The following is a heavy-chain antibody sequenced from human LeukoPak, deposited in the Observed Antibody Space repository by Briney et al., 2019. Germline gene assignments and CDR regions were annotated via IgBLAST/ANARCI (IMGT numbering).Heavy chain of an antibody. J-gene: IGHJ6*04. Sequence: GGSLRLSCAASGFTFSSYEMNWVRQAPGKGLEWVSYISSSGSTIYYADSVKGRFTISRNNAKNSLYLQMNSLRAEDTAVYYCAELGITMIGGVWGKGTTVTISS. CDR3: AELGITMIGGV. D-gene: IGHD3-10*02. CDR2: ISSSGSTI. CDR1: GFTFSSYE. V-gene: IGHV3-48*03.